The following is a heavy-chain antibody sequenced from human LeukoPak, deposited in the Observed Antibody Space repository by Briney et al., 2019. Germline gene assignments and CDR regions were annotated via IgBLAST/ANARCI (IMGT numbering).Heavy chain of an antibody. CDR1: GYTFTSYY. D-gene: IGHD1-26*01. CDR2: INPSGGST. Sequence: GASVKVSCKASGYTFTSYYIHWVRQAPGQGLEWMGIINPSGGSTSYAQKFQGRVTMTRDTSTSTVYMELSSLRSEDTAVYYCARDPPLVSSGSYYAAYYFDYWGQGTLVTVSS. CDR3: ARDPPLVSSGSYYAAYYFDY. V-gene: IGHV1-46*01. J-gene: IGHJ4*02.